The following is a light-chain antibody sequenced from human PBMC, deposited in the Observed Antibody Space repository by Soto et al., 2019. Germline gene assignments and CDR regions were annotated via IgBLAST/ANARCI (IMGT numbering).Light chain of an antibody. Sequence: QSALTQPASVSGSPGQSITISCTGTSSDVGGYIYVSWHQQHPGTAPKLMIYDVSNRPSGVSNRFSGSKSGNTASLTISGXXXXXEXXYYCSSFTSSNTLVFGGGTKLTVL. CDR1: SSDVGGYIY. J-gene: IGLJ2*01. CDR3: SSFTSSNTLV. V-gene: IGLV2-14*01. CDR2: DVS.